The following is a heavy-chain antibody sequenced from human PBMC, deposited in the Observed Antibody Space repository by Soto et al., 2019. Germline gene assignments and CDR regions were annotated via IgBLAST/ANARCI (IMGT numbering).Heavy chain of an antibody. CDR1: GGSISSYY. CDR2: IYYSGST. V-gene: IGHV4-59*01. CDR3: ARASPTYYYDSSGSTFDP. J-gene: IGHJ5*02. D-gene: IGHD3-22*01. Sequence: QVQLQGSGPGLVKPSETLSLTCTVSGGSISSYYWSWIRQPPGKGLEWIGYIYYSGSTNYNPSLKSRVTISVDTSKNQFSLKLSSVTAADTAVYYCARASPTYYYDSSGSTFDPWGQGTLVTVSS.